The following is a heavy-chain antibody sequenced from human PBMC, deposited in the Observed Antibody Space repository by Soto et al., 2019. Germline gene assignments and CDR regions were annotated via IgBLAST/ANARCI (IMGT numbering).Heavy chain of an antibody. D-gene: IGHD3-10*01. CDR1: GASISSHY. V-gene: IGHV4-59*11. J-gene: IGHJ5*02. CDR2: IYYSGST. CDR3: ASYGWGSYLSVGWFDP. Sequence: SETLSLTCTVSGASISSHYWTWLRQPPGKGLDCIGYIYYSGSTYHSPSLKSRVTISVDTSNNQFSLKLSSVTAADTAVYYCASYGWGSYLSVGWFDPGGQGTLVTVSS.